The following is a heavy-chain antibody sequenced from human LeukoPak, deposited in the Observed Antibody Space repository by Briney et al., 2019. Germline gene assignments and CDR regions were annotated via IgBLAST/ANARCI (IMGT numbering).Heavy chain of an antibody. Sequence: GGSLRLSCVASGFIFSDHPFHWVRQSPDKGLEWVALIGSDGTKTYYADSVQGRFTVSRENSKNTLFLQMNTLRADDTAVYFCARQMTSTRLFDSWGQGTLVTVSS. CDR2: IGSDGTKT. V-gene: IGHV3-30*04. D-gene: IGHD5/OR15-5a*01. CDR1: GFIFSDHP. CDR3: ARQMTSTRLFDS. J-gene: IGHJ4*02.